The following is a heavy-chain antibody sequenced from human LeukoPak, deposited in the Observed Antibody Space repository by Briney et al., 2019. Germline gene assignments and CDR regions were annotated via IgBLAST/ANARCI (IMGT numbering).Heavy chain of an antibody. CDR3: AKPSPFPGIAAAGTQWFDP. Sequence: PGGSLRLSCAASGFTFSSYAMSCVRHAPGKGLEWVSAITCSGGSTYYADSVKGRFTISRDNSKNTLYLQTNSLRAEDTAVYYCAKPSPFPGIAAAGTQWFDPWGQGALVTVSS. D-gene: IGHD6-13*01. CDR1: GFTFSSYA. J-gene: IGHJ5*02. V-gene: IGHV3-23*01. CDR2: ITCSGGST.